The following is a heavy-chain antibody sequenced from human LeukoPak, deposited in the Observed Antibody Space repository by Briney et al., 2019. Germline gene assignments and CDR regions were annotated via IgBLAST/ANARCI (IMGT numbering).Heavy chain of an antibody. D-gene: IGHD4-17*01. Sequence: QPGGSLRLSCAASGFTFSSYGMSWVRQAPGKGLEWVSAISGSGGSTYYADSVKGRFTISRDNSKNTLYLQMNSLRAEDTAVYYCAKDVWQGQGDYGNYYYYYMDVWGKGTTVTVSS. V-gene: IGHV3-23*01. CDR2: ISGSGGST. CDR1: GFTFSSYG. CDR3: AKDVWQGQGDYGNYYYYYMDV. J-gene: IGHJ6*03.